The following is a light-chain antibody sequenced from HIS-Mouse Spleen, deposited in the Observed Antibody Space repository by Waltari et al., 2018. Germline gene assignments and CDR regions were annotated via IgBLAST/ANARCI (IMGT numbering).Light chain of an antibody. J-gene: IGLJ2*01. V-gene: IGLV3-21*02. CDR2: DDS. CDR1: NIGSKS. CDR3: QVWDSSVV. Sequence: SYVLTQPPSVSVAPGQTARITCGGNNIGSKSVHWYQQKPGQAPVLVGYDDSDRPSGIPGRFSGSNAGNTATLTISRVEAGDEADYYCQVWDSSVVFGGGTKLTVL.